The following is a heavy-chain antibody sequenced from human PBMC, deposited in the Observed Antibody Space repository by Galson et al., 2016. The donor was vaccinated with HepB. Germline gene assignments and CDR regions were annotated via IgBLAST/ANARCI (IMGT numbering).Heavy chain of an antibody. Sequence: QSGAEVKKPGESLKISCKDSGKRFSIFWIGWIRQMPGKGLEWMGIIYPGDSETIYSPSFQGRVTISADKSISTAYLQWSSLKASDTAMYYCARLSNYYDSLTGLYSYFFDYWGQGTLVTVSS. CDR3: ARLSNYYDSLTGLYSYFFDY. J-gene: IGHJ4*02. D-gene: IGHD3-9*01. CDR1: GKRFSIFW. CDR2: IYPGDSET. V-gene: IGHV5-51*01.